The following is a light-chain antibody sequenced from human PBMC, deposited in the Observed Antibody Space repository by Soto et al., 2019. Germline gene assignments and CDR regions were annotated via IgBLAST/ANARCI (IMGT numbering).Light chain of an antibody. Sequence: EIVLTQSPGTLSLSPGERATLSCRASQSVTSNYLGWYQQKPGQAPRLLIYETFSRATGIPDRFSGSGSGTDVTLTISRLEPEDFAVYFCQQYGTSASFGPGTKVDIK. CDR2: ETF. CDR3: QQYGTSAS. J-gene: IGKJ3*01. CDR1: QSVTSNY. V-gene: IGKV3-20*01.